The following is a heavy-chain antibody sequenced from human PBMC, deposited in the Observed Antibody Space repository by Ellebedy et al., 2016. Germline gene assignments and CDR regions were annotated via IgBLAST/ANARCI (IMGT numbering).Heavy chain of an antibody. J-gene: IGHJ6*02. CDR3: ARGSWYYGSGSHYGMDV. V-gene: IGHV3-30*03. CDR1: GFTFSSYG. Sequence: GGSLRLSCAASGFTFSSYGMHWVRQAPGKGLEWVAVISYDGSNKYYADSVKGRFTISRDNSKNTLYLQMNSLRAEYTAVYYCARGSWYYGSGSHYGMDVWGQGTTVTVSS. D-gene: IGHD3-10*01. CDR2: ISYDGSNK.